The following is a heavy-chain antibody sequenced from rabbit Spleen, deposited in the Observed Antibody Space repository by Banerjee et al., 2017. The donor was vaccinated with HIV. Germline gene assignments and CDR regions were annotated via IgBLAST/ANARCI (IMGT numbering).Heavy chain of an antibody. J-gene: IGHJ3*01. CDR3: AREDVGGSVSL. CDR2: IYPITDTT. CDR1: GFDFSNYW. D-gene: IGHD1-1*01. V-gene: IGHV1S7*01. Sequence: QLKETGGGLVQPGGSLKLSCKASGFDFSNYWMNWVRQAPGKGLEWIGIIYPITDTTYYANWVNGRFTISSDNARNTVDLQMNSLTAADTATYFCAREDVGGSVSLWGQGTLVTVS.